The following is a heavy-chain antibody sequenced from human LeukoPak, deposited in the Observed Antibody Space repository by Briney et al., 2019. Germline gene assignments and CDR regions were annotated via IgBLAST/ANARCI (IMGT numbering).Heavy chain of an antibody. J-gene: IGHJ3*02. CDR2: INHSGST. Sequence: SETLSLTCAVYGGSFSGYYWSWIRQPPGKGLEWDGEINHSGSTNYNPSLTSRVTISVDTSKNQFSLKLSSVAAADTAVYYRARKIPCSGGSCYPINIWGQGTMVTVSS. CDR1: GGSFSGYY. D-gene: IGHD2-15*01. CDR3: ARKIPCSGGSCYPINI. V-gene: IGHV4-34*01.